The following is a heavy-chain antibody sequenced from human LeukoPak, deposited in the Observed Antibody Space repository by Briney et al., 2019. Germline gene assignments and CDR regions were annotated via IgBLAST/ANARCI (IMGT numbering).Heavy chain of an antibody. V-gene: IGHV4-59*08. Sequence: SETLSLTCTVSGGSLSSYYWSWIRQPPGKGLEWIGYIYYSGSTNYNPSLKSRVTISVDTSKNPFSLKLSSVTAADTAVYYCARLSHDPARGYYMDVWGKGTTVTVSS. D-gene: IGHD3-16*01. CDR1: GGSLSSYY. CDR2: IYYSGST. CDR3: ARLSHDPARGYYMDV. J-gene: IGHJ6*03.